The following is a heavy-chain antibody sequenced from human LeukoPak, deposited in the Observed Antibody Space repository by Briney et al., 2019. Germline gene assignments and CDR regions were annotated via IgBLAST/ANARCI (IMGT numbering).Heavy chain of an antibody. V-gene: IGHV1-24*01. J-gene: IGHJ4*02. CDR3: ATRGVGAQTSLFDF. CDR1: GYTLTELS. CDR2: FDPEDGET. Sequence: ASVKVSCNASGYTLTELSMHWVRQAPGKGLEWMGGFDPEDGETIYAQKFQGRVTMTEDTSTDTAYMELSSLRSEDTAVYYYATRGVGAQTSLFDFWGQGTLVTVSS. D-gene: IGHD1-26*01.